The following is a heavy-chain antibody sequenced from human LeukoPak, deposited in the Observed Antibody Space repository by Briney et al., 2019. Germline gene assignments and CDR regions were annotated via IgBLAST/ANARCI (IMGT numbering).Heavy chain of an antibody. CDR3: ARQPLDYGPDF. CDR1: GYNFTTYW. V-gene: IGHV5-51*01. D-gene: IGHD4/OR15-4a*01. J-gene: IGHJ4*02. CDR2: IWPDDSET. Sequence: GESPKISCKGSGYNFTTYWIAWVRQMPGKGLEWMGIIWPDDSETRYSPSFQGHVTMSVHKSINTAYLQWSSLRASDTATYFCARQPLDYGPDFWGQGTLVAVSS.